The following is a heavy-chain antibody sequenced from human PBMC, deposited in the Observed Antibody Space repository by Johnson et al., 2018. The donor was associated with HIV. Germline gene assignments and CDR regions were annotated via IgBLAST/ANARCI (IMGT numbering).Heavy chain of an antibody. CDR2: ISGSGLTM. V-gene: IGHV3-23*04. J-gene: IGHJ3*02. CDR1: GFTFSSYA. CDR3: ATFSSGI. D-gene: IGHD3-3*01. Sequence: VQLVESGGGVVQPGRSLRLSCAASGFTFSSYAMSWVRQAPGKGLEWVSAISGSGLTMYYADSVKGRFTISRDNAKNSLYLQMNSLRAADTAVYYCATFSSGIWGQGTMVTVSS.